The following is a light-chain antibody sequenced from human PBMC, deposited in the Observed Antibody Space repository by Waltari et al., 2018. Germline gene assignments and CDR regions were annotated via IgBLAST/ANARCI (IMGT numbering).Light chain of an antibody. Sequence: QSALTQPPSASGAPGQSVTISCTGTSSDVGVYNYVSWYQQHPGEAPKLLIYEVSKRPSGVPDRCSGSKSGNTASLTVSGLQAEDEGDYYCSSYAGRNTLFCGGTKLTVL. CDR2: EVS. J-gene: IGLJ2*01. CDR3: SSYAGRNTL. CDR1: SSDVGVYNY. V-gene: IGLV2-8*01.